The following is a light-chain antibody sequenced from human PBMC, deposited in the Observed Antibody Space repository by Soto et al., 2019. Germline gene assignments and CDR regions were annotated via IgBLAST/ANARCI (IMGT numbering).Light chain of an antibody. CDR2: DAS. CDR3: QQRSHPGT. J-gene: IGKJ3*01. Sequence: EIVLTQSPATLSLSPGERATLSCRASQSVSSYLAWYQQKPGQAPRLLIYDASNRATGIPARFSGSGSGTDFTLTISSLEPEDFAVYYCQQRSHPGTFCPGTKVDIK. CDR1: QSVSSY. V-gene: IGKV3-11*01.